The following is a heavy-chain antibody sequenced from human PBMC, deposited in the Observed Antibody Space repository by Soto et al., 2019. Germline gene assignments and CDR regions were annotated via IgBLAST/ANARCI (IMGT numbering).Heavy chain of an antibody. V-gene: IGHV1-8*01. CDR2: MNPDSGNT. D-gene: IGHD3-10*01. Sequence: QVQLVQSGAEVRTPGASVKVSCKASGYTFTSYDINWVRQATGQGPEWMGWMNPDSGNTGYVQKLQGRATMTRNTAISTAYMELSSLRSEDTAVYYCARSVGGSNVNFDYWGQGTLVTVSS. CDR3: ARSVGGSNVNFDY. CDR1: GYTFTSYD. J-gene: IGHJ4*02.